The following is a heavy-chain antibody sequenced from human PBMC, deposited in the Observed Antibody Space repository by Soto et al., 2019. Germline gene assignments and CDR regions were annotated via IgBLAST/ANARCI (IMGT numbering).Heavy chain of an antibody. CDR2: IFPSDSDT. J-gene: IGHJ4*02. V-gene: IGHV5-51*01. CDR3: ARTNTLTTGYYFDY. CDR1: GYTFTNNW. Sequence: GESLKISCKGSGYTFTNNWIGWVRQMPGKGLEWMGIIFPSDSDTRYSPSFQGQVTISVDKSISTAYLQLSSLKASDTAMYYCARTNTLTTGYYFDYWGQGTPVTVSS.